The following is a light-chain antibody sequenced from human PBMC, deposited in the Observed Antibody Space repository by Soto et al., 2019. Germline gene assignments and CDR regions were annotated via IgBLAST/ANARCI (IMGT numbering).Light chain of an antibody. CDR2: DAS. J-gene: IGKJ5*01. CDR3: RQRSNWPLT. Sequence: EIVMTQSPATLSLSPGERATLSCRASQSISSYLGWYEQKPGQAPRLLIYDASNRATDIPARFSGSGSGTDFTLTISSLEPEDFAVYYCRQRSNWPLTFGQGTPLEMK. V-gene: IGKV3-11*01. CDR1: QSISSY.